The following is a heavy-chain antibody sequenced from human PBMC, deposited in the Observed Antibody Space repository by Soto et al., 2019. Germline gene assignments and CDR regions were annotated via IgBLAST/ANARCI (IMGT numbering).Heavy chain of an antibody. Sequence: QVQLVQSGAEVKKPGSSVKVSCKASGGNFSSYTISWVRQAPGLGLAWMGRIIPILGIANYAQKFQGRVPITADKSTSTAHMELSSLRSEDTAVYYCARGLHYDSIALDDYWGQGTLVTVSS. CDR2: IIPILGIA. V-gene: IGHV1-69*02. CDR1: GGNFSSYT. D-gene: IGHD3-22*01. J-gene: IGHJ4*02. CDR3: ARGLHYDSIALDDY.